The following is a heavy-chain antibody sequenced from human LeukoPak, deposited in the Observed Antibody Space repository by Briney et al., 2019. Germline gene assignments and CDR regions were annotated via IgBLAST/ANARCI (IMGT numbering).Heavy chain of an antibody. CDR1: GLTFSIYG. CDR3: AKFLSPVGRGVYDIFPADFDY. Sequence: GGSLRLSCAVSGLTFSIYGMHWVRQAPGKGLEWVTFIRDDGSSEHYADSVKGRFTVSRDHSKNTLYLQMNSLTLEDTAVYYCAKFLSPVGRGVYDIFPADFDYWGQGTLVTVSS. V-gene: IGHV3-30*02. D-gene: IGHD3-9*01. J-gene: IGHJ4*02. CDR2: IRDDGSSE.